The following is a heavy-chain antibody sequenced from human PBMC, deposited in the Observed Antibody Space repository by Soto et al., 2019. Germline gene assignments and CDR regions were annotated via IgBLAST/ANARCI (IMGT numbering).Heavy chain of an antibody. D-gene: IGHD2-8*01. V-gene: IGHV3-53*01. Sequence: GGSLRLSCAASGFTVSSNYMSWVRQAPGKGLEWVSVIYSGGSTYYADSVKGRFTISRDNSKNTLYLQMNSLRAEDTAVYYCARGTTNGVCYWYFDLWGRGTLVTVSS. CDR3: ARGTTNGVCYWYFDL. CDR2: IYSGGST. J-gene: IGHJ2*01. CDR1: GFTVSSNY.